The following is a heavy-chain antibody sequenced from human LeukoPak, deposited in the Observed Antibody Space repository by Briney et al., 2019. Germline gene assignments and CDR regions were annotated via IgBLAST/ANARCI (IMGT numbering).Heavy chain of an antibody. Sequence: SETLSLTCTVSGDSISSYYWTWIRQPAGKGLEWIGYIYYSGTTNYNPSLKSRVTISVDTSKNQFSLKLSSVTAADTAVYYCASGRPLGFDYWGQGTLVTVSS. D-gene: IGHD1-26*01. CDR3: ASGRPLGFDY. J-gene: IGHJ4*02. CDR1: GDSISSYY. CDR2: IYYSGTT. V-gene: IGHV4-59*01.